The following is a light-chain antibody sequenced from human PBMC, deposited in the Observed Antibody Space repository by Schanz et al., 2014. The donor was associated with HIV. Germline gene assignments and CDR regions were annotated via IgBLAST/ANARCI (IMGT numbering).Light chain of an antibody. CDR1: QSISNW. CDR3: QQSYTTPLT. Sequence: DIQMTQSPSTLSASVGDRITITCRASQSISNWLAWYQQKPGKAPKLLIYAASSLHSGVPSRFSGSGSGTDFTLTISSLQPEDFATYYCQQSYTTPLTFGGGTKVEIK. CDR2: AAS. V-gene: IGKV1-39*01. J-gene: IGKJ4*01.